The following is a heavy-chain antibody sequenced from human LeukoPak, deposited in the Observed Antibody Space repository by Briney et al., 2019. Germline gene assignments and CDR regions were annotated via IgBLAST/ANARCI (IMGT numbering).Heavy chain of an antibody. CDR3: ARSPGGSYYYYYMDV. D-gene: IGHD3-16*01. CDR2: IYHSGST. V-gene: IGHV4-59*01. CDR1: GGSISSYY. Sequence: SETLSLTCTVSGGSISSYYWSWIRQPPGKGLEWIGYIYHSGSTNYNPSLKSRVTISVDTSKNQFSLKLSSVTAADTAVYYCARSPGGSYYYYYMDVWGKGTTVTVSS. J-gene: IGHJ6*03.